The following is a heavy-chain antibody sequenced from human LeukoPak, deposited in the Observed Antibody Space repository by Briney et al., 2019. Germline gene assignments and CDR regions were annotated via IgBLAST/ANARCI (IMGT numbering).Heavy chain of an antibody. CDR2: IYSGGST. D-gene: IGHD1-1*01. CDR3: ARGPAGYN. J-gene: IGHJ4*02. V-gene: IGHV3-53*01. CDR1: GFTVSSNH. Sequence: GSLRLSCAASGFTVSSNHMSWVRQAPGKGLEWVSVIYSGGSTDYADSVKGRFTISRDNSENTLYLQMNSLRAEDTAVYHCARGPAGYNWGQGTLVTVSS.